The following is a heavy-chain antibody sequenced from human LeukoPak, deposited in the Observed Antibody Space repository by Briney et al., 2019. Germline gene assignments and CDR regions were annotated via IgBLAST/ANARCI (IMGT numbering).Heavy chain of an antibody. CDR2: IKSKTDGGTT. D-gene: IGHD6-13*01. Sequence: GGSLRLSCAVSGFTFSNAWMSWVRQAPGKGLEWVGRIKSKTDGGTTEYAAPVKGRFTISRDDSKNTLYLQMNSLKTEDTAVYYCTTDLIAAGEGYWGQGTLVTVSS. CDR1: GFTFSNAW. CDR3: TTDLIAAGEGY. V-gene: IGHV3-15*01. J-gene: IGHJ4*02.